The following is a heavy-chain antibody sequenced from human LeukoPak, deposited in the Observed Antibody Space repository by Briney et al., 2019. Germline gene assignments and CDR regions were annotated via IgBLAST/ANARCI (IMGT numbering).Heavy chain of an antibody. J-gene: IGHJ4*02. V-gene: IGHV4-34*01. CDR2: INHSGST. D-gene: IGHD3-3*01. CDR3: ARGQIIGYYDFWSGYYTHPIAPTFDY. Sequence: SETLSLTCAVYGGSFSGYYWSWIRQPPGKGLEWIGEINHSGSTNYNPSLKSRVTISVDTSKNQFSLKLSSVTAADTAVYYCARGQIIGYYDFWSGYYTHPIAPTFDYRGQGTLVTVSS. CDR1: GGSFSGYY.